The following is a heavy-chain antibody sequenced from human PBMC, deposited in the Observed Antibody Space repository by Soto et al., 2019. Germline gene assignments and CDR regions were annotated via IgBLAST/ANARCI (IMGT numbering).Heavy chain of an antibody. D-gene: IGHD6-13*01. V-gene: IGHV3-20*04. CDR3: ARESYSSSWYSDY. CDR1: GFIFQDYG. J-gene: IGHJ4*02. Sequence: EEQLVESGGGVVRPGGSLRLPCVGSGFIFQDYGMSWVRQAPGTGLEWVAGINWNGGRTGYVDSVKGRFTISRDNAKNSLYLQMNSLRAEDTALYYCARESYSSSWYSDYWGQGTLVTVSS. CDR2: INWNGGRT.